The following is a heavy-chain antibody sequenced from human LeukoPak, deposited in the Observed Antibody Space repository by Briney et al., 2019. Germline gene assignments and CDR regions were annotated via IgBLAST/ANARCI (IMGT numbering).Heavy chain of an antibody. CDR1: GFTFSSYA. Sequence: GGSLRLSCAASGFTFSSYAMSWVRQAPGKGLECISGFSGSGGSTYYADSVKGRFTISRDNSKNTLYLQMNSLRAEDTAIYYCAKGMDVVVVVADDNWGQGTLVTVSS. CDR2: FSGSGGST. J-gene: IGHJ4*02. CDR3: AKGMDVVVVVADDN. D-gene: IGHD2-2*03. V-gene: IGHV3-23*01.